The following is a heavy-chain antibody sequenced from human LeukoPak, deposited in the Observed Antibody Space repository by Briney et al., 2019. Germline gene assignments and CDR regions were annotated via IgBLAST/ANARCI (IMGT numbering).Heavy chain of an antibody. J-gene: IGHJ6*03. D-gene: IGHD5-12*01. CDR1: GFTFVTYS. CDR2: ISSGGTYI. V-gene: IGHV3-21*01. Sequence: GGSLRLSCAASGFTFVTYSTNWVRQTPGKGLEWVSSISSGGTYIYYTDSVKGRFTISRDDAKNSLYLQMNSLRAEDTAVYYCARDSGSAYHFYYYMDVWGKGTTVTVSS. CDR3: ARDSGSAYHFYYYMDV.